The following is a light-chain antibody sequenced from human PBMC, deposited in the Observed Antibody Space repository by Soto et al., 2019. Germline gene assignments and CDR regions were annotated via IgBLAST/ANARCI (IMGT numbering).Light chain of an antibody. Sequence: EVVLTQSPGTLSLSPGERATLSCRTSRSISSSYLAWYQQKAGQAPRLLIYGASSRANGIPDRFSGSGSGTDFTLTLTRLEPEDFAVYYCQHYATSPRTFGQGTKVEVK. J-gene: IGKJ1*01. CDR1: RSISSSY. V-gene: IGKV3-20*01. CDR2: GAS. CDR3: QHYATSPRT.